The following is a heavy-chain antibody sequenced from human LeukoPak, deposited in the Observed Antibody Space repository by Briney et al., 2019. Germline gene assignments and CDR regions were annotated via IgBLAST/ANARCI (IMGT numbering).Heavy chain of an antibody. CDR1: GFTFSSYS. Sequence: PGGSLRLSCAASGFTFSSYSMNWVRQAPGKGLEWVSYISSSSTIYYADSVKGRFTISRDNAKNSPYLQMNSLRDEDTAVYYCASDKSSPHYFDYWGQGTLVTVSS. V-gene: IGHV3-48*02. CDR3: ASDKSSPHYFDY. J-gene: IGHJ4*02. D-gene: IGHD3-16*02. CDR2: ISSSSTI.